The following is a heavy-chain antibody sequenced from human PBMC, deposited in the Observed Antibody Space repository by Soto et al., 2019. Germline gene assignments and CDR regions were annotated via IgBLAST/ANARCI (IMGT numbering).Heavy chain of an antibody. V-gene: IGHV4-39*01. D-gene: IGHD3-22*01. CDR2: IYYSGST. CDR3: ARRSHYYYDSSGYNGFDY. CDR1: GGSISSSSYY. J-gene: IGHJ4*02. Sequence: QLQLQESGPGLVKPSETLSLTCTVSGGSISSSSYYWGWIRQPPGKGLEWIGSIYYSGSTYYNPSLKSRVTISVDTSKNQFSLKLSSVTAADTAVYYCARRSHYYYDSSGYNGFDYWGQGTLVTVSS.